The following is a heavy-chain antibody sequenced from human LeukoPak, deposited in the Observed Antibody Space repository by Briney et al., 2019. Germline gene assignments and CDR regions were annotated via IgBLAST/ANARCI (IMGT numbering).Heavy chain of an antibody. V-gene: IGHV4-59*12. Sequence: PSETLSLTCTVSGGSISTYYWSWIRQPPGKGLEWIGNIFYSGSTYYSPSLKSRVTISLDTSRNQFSLKLNSVTAADTAVYYCAKSNGYGLVDIWGQGTMVTVSS. CDR1: GGSISTYY. CDR3: AKSNGYGLVDI. J-gene: IGHJ3*02. CDR2: IFYSGST. D-gene: IGHD3-10*01.